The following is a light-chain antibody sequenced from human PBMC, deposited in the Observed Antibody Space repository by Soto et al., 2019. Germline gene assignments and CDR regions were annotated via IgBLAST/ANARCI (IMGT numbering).Light chain of an antibody. J-gene: IGLJ1*01. CDR1: SSNIGSNT. CDR3: AAWDDSLNGDV. CDR2: SNN. V-gene: IGLV1-44*01. Sequence: QAVVTQPPSASGTPGQRVTISCYGSSSNIGSNTVNWYQQLPGTAPKLLIYSNNQRPSGVPDRFSGSKSGTSASLAISGLQSEDEADYYCAAWDDSLNGDVFGTGTKLTVL.